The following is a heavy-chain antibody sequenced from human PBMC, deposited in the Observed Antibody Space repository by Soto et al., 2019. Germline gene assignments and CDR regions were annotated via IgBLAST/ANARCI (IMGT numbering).Heavy chain of an antibody. CDR2: IYYSGST. CDR3: ARAGYCSSANRYFVGWFDP. V-gene: IGHV4-39*01. CDR1: GGSISSSSYY. Sequence: SETLSLTCTVSGGSISSSSYYWGWIRQPPGKGLEWIGSIYYSGSTYYNPSLKSRVTISVDTSKNQFSLKLSSVTAADTAVYYCARAGYCSSANRYFVGWFDPWGQGTQVTVSS. J-gene: IGHJ5*02. D-gene: IGHD2-2*01.